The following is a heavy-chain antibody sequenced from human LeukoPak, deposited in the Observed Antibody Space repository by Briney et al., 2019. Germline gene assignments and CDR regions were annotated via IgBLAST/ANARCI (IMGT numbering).Heavy chain of an antibody. D-gene: IGHD2-8*01. J-gene: IGHJ3*02. CDR1: GGSISSYY. CDR3: ARDNGVGISDAFDI. CDR2: IYYSGST. V-gene: IGHV4-59*01. Sequence: SETLSLTCTVSGGSISSYYWSWIRQPPGKGLEWIGYIYYSGSTNYNPSLKSRVTISVDTSKNQFSLKLSSVTAADTAVYYCARDNGVGISDAFDIWGQGTMATVSS.